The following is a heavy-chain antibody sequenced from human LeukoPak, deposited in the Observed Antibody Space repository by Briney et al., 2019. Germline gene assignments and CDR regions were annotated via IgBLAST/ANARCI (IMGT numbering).Heavy chain of an antibody. V-gene: IGHV1-3*01. CDR3: ASITMVRGVSCFDP. CDR1: GYTFTSYA. J-gene: IGHJ5*02. CDR2: INAGNGNT. Sequence: GASVKVSCKASGYTFTSYAMHWVRQAPGQRLEWMGWINAGNGNTKYSQKFQGRVTITRDTSASTAYMELSSLRSEDAAVYYCASITMVRGVSCFDPWGQGTLVTVSS. D-gene: IGHD3-10*01.